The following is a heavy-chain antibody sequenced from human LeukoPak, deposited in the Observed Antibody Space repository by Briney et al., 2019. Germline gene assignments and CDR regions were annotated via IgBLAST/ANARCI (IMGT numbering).Heavy chain of an antibody. CDR3: ARDPTSFGGRFDH. D-gene: IGHD3-10*01. J-gene: IGHJ5*02. CDR2: IYSSGST. V-gene: IGHV4-4*07. CDR1: GGSISSYY. Sequence: SETLSLTCTVSGGSISSYYWNWIRQPAGKGLEWIWRIYSSGSTNYNPSLKSRVTMSVDTSKNQFSLKLSSVTAADTAVYYCARDPTSFGGRFDHWGQGTLVAVSS.